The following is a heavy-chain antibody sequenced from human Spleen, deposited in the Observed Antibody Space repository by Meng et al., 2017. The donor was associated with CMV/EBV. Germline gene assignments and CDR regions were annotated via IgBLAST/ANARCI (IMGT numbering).Heavy chain of an antibody. Sequence: SETLSLTCAVYGGSFSGYYWSWIRQPPGKGLEWIGEINHSGSTNYNPSLKSRVTISVDTSKNQFSLKLSSVTAADTAVYYCARVGGGSGSYYWDYWGQGTLVTVSS. CDR2: INHSGST. J-gene: IGHJ4*02. CDR1: GGSFSGYY. V-gene: IGHV4-34*01. D-gene: IGHD1-26*01. CDR3: ARVGGGSGSYYWDY.